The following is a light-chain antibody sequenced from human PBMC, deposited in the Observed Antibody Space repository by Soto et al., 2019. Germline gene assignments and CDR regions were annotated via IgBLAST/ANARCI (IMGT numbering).Light chain of an antibody. J-gene: IGKJ3*01. CDR2: WAS. V-gene: IGKV4-1*01. CDR1: QSGLYSSNNKNY. Sequence: DIVMTQSPDSLAVSLGERATINCKSSQSGLYSSNNKNYLAWYQQKPGQPPKLLIYWASTRESGVPDRFSGSGSGTDFTLTISSLQAEDVAVYYCQQYYSTPPTFGHGTKVDIK. CDR3: QQYYSTPPT.